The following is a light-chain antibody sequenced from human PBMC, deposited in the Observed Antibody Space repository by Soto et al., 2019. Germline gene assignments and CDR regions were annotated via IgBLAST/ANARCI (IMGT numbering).Light chain of an antibody. CDR1: EFLSSSY. CDR2: AAS. CDR3: QQQGT. Sequence: EIVLTQSPGTLSLSPGERATIFCRASEFLSSSYLVWYQQKPGQAPRLLIYAASRRATGIPDRFSGSGSATYYTLTINTLEPEDFAVYYCQQQGTFGQGTKVDIK. V-gene: IGKV3-20*01. J-gene: IGKJ2*01.